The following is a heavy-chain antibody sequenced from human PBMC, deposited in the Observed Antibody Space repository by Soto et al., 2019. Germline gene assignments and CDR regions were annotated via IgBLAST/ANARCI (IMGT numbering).Heavy chain of an antibody. J-gene: IGHJ4*02. D-gene: IGHD5-12*01. Sequence: QITLKESGPTLVKPTQTLTLTCTFSGFSLSTSGVGVGWIRQPPGKALEWLALIYWDDDKRYSPSLKSRLTITKETSKHQVVLTMTNMDPVDTATYYCAHTRSSWLHFDYWGQGTLVTVSS. CDR1: GFSLSTSGVG. CDR3: AHTRSSWLHFDY. V-gene: IGHV2-5*02. CDR2: IYWDDDK.